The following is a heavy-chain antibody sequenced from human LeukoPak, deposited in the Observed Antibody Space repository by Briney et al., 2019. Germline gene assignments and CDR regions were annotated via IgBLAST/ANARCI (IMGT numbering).Heavy chain of an antibody. J-gene: IGHJ3*02. CDR2: IIPIFGIA. CDR1: GGTFSSYA. V-gene: IGHV1-69*04. D-gene: IGHD2-21*02. CDR3: ATPRIYCGGDCYPDAFDI. Sequence: ASVKVSCKASGGTFSSYAISWVRQAPGQGLEWMGRIIPIFGIANYAQKFQGRVTITADKSTSTAYMELSSLRSEDTAVYYCATPRIYCGGDCYPDAFDIWGQGTMVTASS.